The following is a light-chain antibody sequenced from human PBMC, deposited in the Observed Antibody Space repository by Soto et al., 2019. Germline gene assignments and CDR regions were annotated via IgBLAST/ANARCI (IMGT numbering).Light chain of an antibody. Sequence: ETLMTQSPATLSVSPGERATLSCRASQYISNFLAWYQQKPGQAPRLLIYSASTRATGIPARFSGSGSGTEFTLTISSLLSEDFAIYYCLQYNKWPPATFGQGTRLEIK. CDR1: QYISNF. J-gene: IGKJ5*01. V-gene: IGKV3-15*01. CDR2: SAS. CDR3: LQYNKWPPAT.